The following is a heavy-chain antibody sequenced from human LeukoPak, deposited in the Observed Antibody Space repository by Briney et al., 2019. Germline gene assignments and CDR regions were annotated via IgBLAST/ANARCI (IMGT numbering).Heavy chain of an antibody. D-gene: IGHD3-22*01. J-gene: IGHJ4*02. Sequence: SETLSLTCTVSGGSISSYYWSWIRQPPGKGLEWIGYIYYSGSTNYNPSLKSRVTISVDTSKNQFSLKLSSVTAADTAVCYCARARTYYYDSSGYYYFDYWGQGTLVTVSP. CDR2: IYYSGST. V-gene: IGHV4-59*01. CDR3: ARARTYYYDSSGYYYFDY. CDR1: GGSISSYY.